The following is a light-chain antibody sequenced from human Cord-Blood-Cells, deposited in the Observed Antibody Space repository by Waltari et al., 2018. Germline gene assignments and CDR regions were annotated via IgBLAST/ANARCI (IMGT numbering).Light chain of an antibody. CDR1: SSDVGGYNY. Sequence: QSALTQPPSASGSPGQPVTISCTGTSSDVGGYNYVSWYQQHPGKAPKLMIYEVSKRPEGVPDRFSGSKSGNTGSLTVSGLQAEDEADYYCSSYAGSNNFVVFDGGTKLTVL. V-gene: IGLV2-8*01. CDR2: EVS. J-gene: IGLJ2*01. CDR3: SSYAGSNNFVV.